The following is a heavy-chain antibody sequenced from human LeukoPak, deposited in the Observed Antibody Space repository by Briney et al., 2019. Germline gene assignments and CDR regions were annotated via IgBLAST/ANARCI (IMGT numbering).Heavy chain of an antibody. CDR2: ISWNSGSI. CDR1: GFTFEDYA. D-gene: IGHD6-13*01. CDR3: AKGLEQQPGDDAFDI. Sequence: GGSLRPSCAASGFTFEDYAMHWVRQAPGKGLEWVSGISWNSGSIGYADSVKGRFTISRDNAKNSLYLQMNSLRAEDTALYYCAKGLEQQPGDDAFDIWGQGTMVTVSS. J-gene: IGHJ3*02. V-gene: IGHV3-9*01.